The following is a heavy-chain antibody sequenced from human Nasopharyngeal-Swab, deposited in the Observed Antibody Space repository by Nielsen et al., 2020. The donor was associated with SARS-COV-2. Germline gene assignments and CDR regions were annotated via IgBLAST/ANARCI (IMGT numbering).Heavy chain of an antibody. D-gene: IGHD3-3*01. CDR2: ISGDGTDT. J-gene: IGHJ4*02. Sequence: GGSLRLSCAASGFSFGSFAMHWVRQTPGKGLEWISLISGDGTDTFYADSAKGRFTISRDNTKSSLYLQMNSLRAEDTALYYCVKGSDFWSATNSHFDSWGQGPLVTVSS. CDR3: VKGSDFWSATNSHFDS. CDR1: GFSFGSFA. V-gene: IGHV3-43*02.